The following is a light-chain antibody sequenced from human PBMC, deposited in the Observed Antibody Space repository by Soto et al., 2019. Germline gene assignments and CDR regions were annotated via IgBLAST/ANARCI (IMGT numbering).Light chain of an antibody. CDR3: QQRSNWPPT. V-gene: IGKV3-11*01. J-gene: IGKJ1*01. CDR1: QSVSTY. Sequence: EIMLTQSPDTLSLSPGNRATLSCRASQSVSTYLAWYQQKPGQPPRLLICDASNRATGIPARFSGSGSGTDFTLTTSSLEPEDFAVYYCQQRSNWPPTFGQGTKVEIK. CDR2: DAS.